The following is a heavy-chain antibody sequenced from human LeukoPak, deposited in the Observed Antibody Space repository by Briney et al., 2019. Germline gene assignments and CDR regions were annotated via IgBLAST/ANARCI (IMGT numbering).Heavy chain of an antibody. CDR1: GYSFSTYW. J-gene: IGHJ5*02. D-gene: IGHD4-17*01. Sequence: GESLKISCKGSGYSFSTYWIAWVRQMPGKGLEWMGIIYPGDSDTRYSPSFQAQVTISADKSISTAYLQWSSLKASATAMYYCARLGYGDSNCFDPWGQGTLVTVSS. CDR3: ARLGYGDSNCFDP. V-gene: IGHV5-51*01. CDR2: IYPGDSDT.